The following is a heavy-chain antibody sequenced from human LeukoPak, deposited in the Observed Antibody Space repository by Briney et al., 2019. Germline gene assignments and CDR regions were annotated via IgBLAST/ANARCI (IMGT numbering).Heavy chain of an antibody. CDR2: IRSKAYRGTT. D-gene: IGHD5-18*01. V-gene: IGHV3-49*04. CDR1: GFTLGDQA. J-gene: IGHJ6*02. CDR3: ARGPIQLWIHNAMDV. Sequence: GGSLRLSCTASGFTLGDQAMSWVRPAPGKGLEWVGFIRSKAYRGTTEYAASVKGRFTISRDDSKSIVYLQMNSLKTEDTAFYYCARGPIQLWIHNAMDVWGQGTTVTVSS.